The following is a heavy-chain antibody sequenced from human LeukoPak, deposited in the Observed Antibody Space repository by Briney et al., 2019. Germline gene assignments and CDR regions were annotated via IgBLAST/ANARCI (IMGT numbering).Heavy chain of an antibody. D-gene: IGHD2-15*01. CDR1: GFTVSSNY. J-gene: IGHJ4*02. Sequence: GGSLRLSCAASGFTVSSNYMSWVRQAPGKGLEWVSVIYSGGSTYYADSVKGRFTISRDNSKNTLYLQMNSLKTEDTAVYYCTTGVAVREADGYWGQGTLVTVSS. CDR2: IYSGGST. CDR3: TTGVAVREADGY. V-gene: IGHV3-53*01.